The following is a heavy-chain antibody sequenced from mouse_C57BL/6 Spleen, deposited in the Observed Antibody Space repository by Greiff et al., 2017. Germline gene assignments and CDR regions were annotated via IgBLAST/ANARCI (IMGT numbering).Heavy chain of an antibody. Sequence: VQLQQSGAELVKPGASVKLSCTASGFNIKDYYMHWVKQRTEQGLEWIGRIDPEDGETKYAPKFQGKATITADTSSNTAYLQLSILTSEDTAVYYCASYYCSSPAWFAYWGQGTLVTVSA. V-gene: IGHV14-2*01. CDR3: ASYYCSSPAWFAY. CDR1: GFNIKDYY. J-gene: IGHJ3*01. CDR2: IDPEDGET. D-gene: IGHD1-1*01.